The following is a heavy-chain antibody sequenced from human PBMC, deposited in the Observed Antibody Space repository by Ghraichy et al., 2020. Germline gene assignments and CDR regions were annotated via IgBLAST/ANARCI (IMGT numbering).Heavy chain of an antibody. J-gene: IGHJ5*02. CDR1: GYTFINYG. Sequence: ASLKVSCQTSGYTFINYGVTWVRQAPGQGLEWLGWITSKSGNTQYGWKFQGRVTMTTDTSTSTAYMELRSLRSDDTAVYYCARGINYFDPWGQGTLVTVSS. CDR3: ARGINYFDP. D-gene: IGHD5-24*01. CDR2: ITSKSGNT. V-gene: IGHV1-18*01.